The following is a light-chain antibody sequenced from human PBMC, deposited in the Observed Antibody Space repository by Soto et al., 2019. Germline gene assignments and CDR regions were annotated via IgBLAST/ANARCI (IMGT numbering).Light chain of an antibody. CDR2: DVS. Sequence: QSALTQPRSVSGSPGQSVTISCTGTSSDVGDYNYVSWYQQHPGKAPKFMIYDVSKRPSGVPDRFSGSKSGNTASLTISGLQAEDEADYYCCSYAGSYTVVFGTGTKLTVL. V-gene: IGLV2-11*01. CDR3: CSYAGSYTVV. J-gene: IGLJ1*01. CDR1: SSDVGDYNY.